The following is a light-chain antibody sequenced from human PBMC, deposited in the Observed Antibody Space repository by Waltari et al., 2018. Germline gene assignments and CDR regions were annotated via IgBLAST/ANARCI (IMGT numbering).Light chain of an antibody. Sequence: DIQLTLSPSFLSASVGDRVTITCRASQGISSYLAWYQQKPGKAPKLLIYAASTLQSGVPSRFSGSGSGTEFTLTISSLQPEDFATYYCQQLNSYPGFGPGTKVDIK. V-gene: IGKV1-9*01. CDR3: QQLNSYPG. CDR1: QGISSY. J-gene: IGKJ3*01. CDR2: AAS.